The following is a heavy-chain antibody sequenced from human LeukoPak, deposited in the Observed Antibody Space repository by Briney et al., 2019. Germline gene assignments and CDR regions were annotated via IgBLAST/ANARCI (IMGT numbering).Heavy chain of an antibody. CDR2: IYYSGST. D-gene: IGHD5/OR15-5a*01. J-gene: IGHJ5*02. CDR3: ARTILSSRQPNWFDP. CDR1: GGSISTTNYY. Sequence: PSETLTLTCTVSGGSISTTNYYWSWIRQPPGKGLEWIGSIYYSGSTYYNPSLKSRVTISVDTSKNQFSLKLSSVTAADTAVYYCARTILSSRQPNWFDPWGQGTLVTVSS. V-gene: IGHV4-39*01.